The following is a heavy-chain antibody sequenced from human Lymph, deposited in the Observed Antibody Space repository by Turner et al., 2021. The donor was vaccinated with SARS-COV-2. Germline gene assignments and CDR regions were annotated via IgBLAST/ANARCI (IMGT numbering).Heavy chain of an antibody. D-gene: IGHD1-26*01. J-gene: IGHJ4*02. Sequence: QVQLVESGGGVVQPVRSLKLSCAASGFTFSSYAMHWVGQAPGKGLEWVALISYDGNNKYTADSVRGRFTISRDNSKNTLYLQMNSLRAEDTAVYYCARGLSGNYYFFDYWGQGTLVTVSS. V-gene: IGHV3-30-3*01. CDR1: GFTFSSYA. CDR3: ARGLSGNYYFFDY. CDR2: ISYDGNNK.